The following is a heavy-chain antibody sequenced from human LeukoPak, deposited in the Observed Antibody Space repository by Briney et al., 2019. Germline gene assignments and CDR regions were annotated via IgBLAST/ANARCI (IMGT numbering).Heavy chain of an antibody. J-gene: IGHJ4*02. Sequence: GRSLRLSCAASGFTFSSYGMHWVRQAPGKGLEWVAVIWYDGSNKYYADSVKGRFTISRDNSKNTLYLQMNSLRAEDTAVYYWARDWVPYYYDSSGGYFDYWGQGTLVTVSS. CDR2: IWYDGSNK. CDR1: GFTFSSYG. V-gene: IGHV3-33*01. D-gene: IGHD3-22*01. CDR3: ARDWVPYYYDSSGGYFDY.